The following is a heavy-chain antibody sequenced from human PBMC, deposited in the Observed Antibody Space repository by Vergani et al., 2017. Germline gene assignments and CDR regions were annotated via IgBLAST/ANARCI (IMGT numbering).Heavy chain of an antibody. Sequence: EVQLLESGGGLVQPGGSLRLSCAASGFTFSSYAMSWVRQAPGKGLEWVSAISGSGGSTYYADSVKGRFTISRDNSKNTLYLQMNSLRAEDTAVYYCARGGGGIAVAGGYNWFDSWGQGTLVTVSS. CDR1: GFTFSSYA. J-gene: IGHJ5*01. D-gene: IGHD6-19*01. CDR3: ARGGGGIAVAGGYNWFDS. V-gene: IGHV3-23*01. CDR2: ISGSGGST.